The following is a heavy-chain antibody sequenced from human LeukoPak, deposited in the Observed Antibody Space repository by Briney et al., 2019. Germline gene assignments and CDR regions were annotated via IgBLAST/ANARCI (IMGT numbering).Heavy chain of an antibody. Sequence: GGSLRLSCAASGFTFINAWMAWVRQAPGKGLEWVSAFSGSGGSTCYADSVKGRFTISRDNSKNTLYLQMNSLRAEDTAVYYCATSGLSRFGFWGQGTLVTVSS. CDR2: FSGSGGST. V-gene: IGHV3-23*01. J-gene: IGHJ4*02. CDR3: ATSGLSRFGF. D-gene: IGHD2/OR15-2a*01. CDR1: GFTFINAW.